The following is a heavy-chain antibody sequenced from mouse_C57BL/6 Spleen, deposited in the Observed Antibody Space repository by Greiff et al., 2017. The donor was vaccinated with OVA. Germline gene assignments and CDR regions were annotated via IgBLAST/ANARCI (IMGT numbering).Heavy chain of an antibody. D-gene: IGHD1-1*01. CDR1: GFTFSDYY. J-gene: IGHJ4*01. V-gene: IGHV5-16*01. CDR3: ARADYYGSSYGYAMDY. CDR2: INYDGSST. Sequence: DVQLVESEGGLVQPGSSMKLSCTASGFTFSDYYMAWVRQVPEKGLEWVANINYDGSSTYYLDSLKSRFIISRDNAKNILYLQMSSLKSEDTATYYCARADYYGSSYGYAMDYWGQGTSVTVSS.